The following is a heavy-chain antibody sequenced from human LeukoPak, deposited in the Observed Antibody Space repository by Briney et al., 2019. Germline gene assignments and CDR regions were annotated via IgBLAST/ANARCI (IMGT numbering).Heavy chain of an antibody. Sequence: SVKVSCKASGGTFSSYAISWVRQAPGQGLEWMGGIIPIFGTANYAQKFQGRVTITTDESTSTAYMELSSLRSEDTAVYYCAREGLYCSSTSCYSDAFDIWGQGTMVTVSS. CDR2: IIPIFGTA. J-gene: IGHJ3*02. D-gene: IGHD2-2*02. CDR1: GGTFSSYA. CDR3: AREGLYCSSTSCYSDAFDI. V-gene: IGHV1-69*05.